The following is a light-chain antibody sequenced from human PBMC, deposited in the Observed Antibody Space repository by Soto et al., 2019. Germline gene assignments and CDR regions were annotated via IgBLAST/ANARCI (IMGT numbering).Light chain of an antibody. CDR2: EVS. V-gene: IGLV2-23*02. CDR3: CSYGGSRTLV. CDR1: SSDIGSYNL. J-gene: IGLJ2*01. Sequence: QSALTQPASVSGSPGQSITISCTGTSSDIGSYNLVSWYQQQPGKAPKLMIYEVSKRPSGVSNRFSGSKSGNAASLTISGLQAEDEADYYCCSYGGSRTLVFGGGTKLTVL.